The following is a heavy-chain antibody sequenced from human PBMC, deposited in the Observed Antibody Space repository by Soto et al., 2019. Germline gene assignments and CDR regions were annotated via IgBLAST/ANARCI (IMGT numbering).Heavy chain of an antibody. D-gene: IGHD6-13*01. CDR3: ARGGEYSSSWYPFDF. J-gene: IGHJ4*02. V-gene: IGHV3-23*01. CDR2: ISGSDGST. CDR1: GFTFSSYA. Sequence: GGSLRLSCATSGFTFSSYAMSWVRQAPGKGLEWVSVISGSDGSTYYADSVKGRFTISRDNSKNTLFLQMNSLRGEDTAVYYCARGGEYSSSWYPFDFWGQGALVTVSS.